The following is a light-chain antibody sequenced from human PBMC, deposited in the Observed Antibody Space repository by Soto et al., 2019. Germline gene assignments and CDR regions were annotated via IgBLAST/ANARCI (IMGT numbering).Light chain of an antibody. CDR1: SSDVGGYNY. J-gene: IGLJ1*01. Sequence: QPVLTQPASVSGSPGQSITISCTGTSSDVGGYNYVSWYQHHPGKAPKLMIYDVSNRPSGVSNRFSGSKSGNTASLIISGLQAEDEADYYCSSYTSSSTLSTYVFGTGTQLTVL. CDR2: DVS. V-gene: IGLV2-14*03. CDR3: SSYTSSSTLSTYV.